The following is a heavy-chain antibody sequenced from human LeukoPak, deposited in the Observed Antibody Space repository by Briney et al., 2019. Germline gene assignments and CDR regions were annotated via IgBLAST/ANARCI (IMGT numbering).Heavy chain of an antibody. Sequence: PGGSLRLSCAASGFTFSSYEMNWVRQAPGKGLEWVSYISSSGSTIYYADSVKGRFTISRDNAKNSLYLQMNSLRAEDTAVYYCARGHALAGQLDYWGQGTLVTVSS. CDR3: ARGHALAGQLDY. D-gene: IGHD5-18*01. CDR2: ISSSGSTI. CDR1: GFTFSSYE. V-gene: IGHV3-48*03. J-gene: IGHJ4*02.